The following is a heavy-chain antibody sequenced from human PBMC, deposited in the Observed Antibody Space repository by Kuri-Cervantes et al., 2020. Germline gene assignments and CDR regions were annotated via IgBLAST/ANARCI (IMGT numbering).Heavy chain of an antibody. CDR1: GGSFSGYY. J-gene: IGHJ3*02. V-gene: IGHV4-34*01. CDR2: INHSGST. CDR3: ARGHITIFGVVIMSLRAFDI. D-gene: IGHD3-3*01. Sequence: SETLSPTCAVYGGSFSGYYWSWIRQPPGKGLEWNGEINHSGSTNYNPSLKSRVTISGDTSKNQFSLKLSSVTAADTAVYYCARGHITIFGVVIMSLRAFDIWGQGTMVTVSS.